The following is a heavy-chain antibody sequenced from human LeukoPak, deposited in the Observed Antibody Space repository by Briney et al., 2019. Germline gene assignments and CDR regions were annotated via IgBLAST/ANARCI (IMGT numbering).Heavy chain of an antibody. CDR1: GFTFSSYW. CDR2: IKQDGSEK. J-gene: IGHJ6*03. V-gene: IGHV3-7*01. CDR3: ARDWSYYYYMDV. Sequence: PGGSLRLSXAASGFTFSSYWMSWVRQAPGKGLECVANIKQDGSEKYYVDSVKGRFNISRDNAKNSLYLQMNSLRAEDTAVYYCARDWSYYYYMDVWGKGTTVTVSS.